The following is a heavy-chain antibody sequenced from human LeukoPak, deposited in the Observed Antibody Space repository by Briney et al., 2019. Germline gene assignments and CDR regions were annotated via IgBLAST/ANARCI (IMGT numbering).Heavy chain of an antibody. V-gene: IGHV4-59*13. Sequence: SETLSLTCTVSGGSISGYYWGWIRQPPGKGLEWIGSVYYTGGTNYNPSLKSRVTISVDTSKNQFSLKLSSETAADTAVYYCARGTGNYGDDYWGQGTLVTVSS. CDR3: ARGTGNYGDDY. CDR1: GGSISGYY. CDR2: VYYTGGT. J-gene: IGHJ4*02. D-gene: IGHD1-7*01.